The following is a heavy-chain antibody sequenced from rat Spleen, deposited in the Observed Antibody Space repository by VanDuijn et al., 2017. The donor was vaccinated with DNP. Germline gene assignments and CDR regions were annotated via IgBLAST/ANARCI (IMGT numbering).Heavy chain of an antibody. CDR1: GYSITSHY. D-gene: IGHD1-7*01. CDR3: ARWTRYFDY. Sequence: EVQLQESGSGLVKPSQSLSLTCSVTGYSITSHYWGWIRKFPGNKLEYIGNISYSGSTNYNPSLRSRLSITRDTSKNHFLLHLNSVTTEDTATYYCARWTRYFDYWGQGIMVTVSS. V-gene: IGHV3-1*01. J-gene: IGHJ2*01. CDR2: ISYSGST.